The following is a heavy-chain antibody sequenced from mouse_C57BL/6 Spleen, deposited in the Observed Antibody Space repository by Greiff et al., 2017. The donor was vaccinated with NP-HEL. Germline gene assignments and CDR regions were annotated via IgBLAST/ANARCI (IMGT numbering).Heavy chain of an antibody. J-gene: IGHJ2*01. CDR1: GYTFTSYW. Sequence: VQLQQSGAELVKPGASVKMSCKASGYTFTSYWITWVKQRPGQGLEWIGDIYPGSGSTNYIEKFKSKVTLTVDTSSSTAYMQRSSLPYEDSAVYYCARTRGAYYDFDYWGQGTTLTVSS. D-gene: IGHD2-10*01. CDR3: ARTRGAYYDFDY. CDR2: IYPGSGST. V-gene: IGHV1-55*01.